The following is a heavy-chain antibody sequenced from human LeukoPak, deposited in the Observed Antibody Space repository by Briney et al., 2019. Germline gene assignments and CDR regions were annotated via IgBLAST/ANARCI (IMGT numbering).Heavy chain of an antibody. J-gene: IGHJ4*02. CDR2: INHSGST. Sequence: SETLSLTCAVYGGSFSGYYWSWIRQPPGRGLEWIGEINHSGSTNYNPSLKSRVTISVDTSKNQFSLKLSSVTAADMAVYYCARGGNYVLDYWGQGTLVTVSS. CDR3: ARGGNYVLDY. D-gene: IGHD4-4*01. CDR1: GGSFSGYY. V-gene: IGHV4-34*01.